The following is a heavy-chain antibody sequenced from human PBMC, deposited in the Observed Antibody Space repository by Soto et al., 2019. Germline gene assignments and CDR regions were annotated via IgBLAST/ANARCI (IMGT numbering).Heavy chain of an antibody. CDR2: IYYSGST. Sequence: SETLSLTCAVSGGSISSGGYSWGWIRQPPGKGLEWIGSIYYSGSTYYNPSLKSRVTISVDNAKNTLHLQMNSLRAEDTAVYYCARVPYCSSSSCYSYFDSWGQGTLVTVSS. V-gene: IGHV4-30-2*03. CDR3: ARVPYCSSSSCYSYFDS. D-gene: IGHD2-2*01. CDR1: GGSISSGGYS. J-gene: IGHJ4*02.